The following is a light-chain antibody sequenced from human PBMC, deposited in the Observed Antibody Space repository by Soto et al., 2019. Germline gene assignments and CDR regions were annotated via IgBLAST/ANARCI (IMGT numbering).Light chain of an antibody. Sequence: EIVMTQSPATLSVSPGERATLSCRASQSVGSSLAWYQQNPGQAPRLLIYGASTRATDIPARFSGSGSGTEFTLTISSLQSEDFAVYHCQQYNNWPYTFGQGTKLEIK. CDR2: GAS. CDR3: QQYNNWPYT. CDR1: QSVGSS. J-gene: IGKJ2*01. V-gene: IGKV3-15*01.